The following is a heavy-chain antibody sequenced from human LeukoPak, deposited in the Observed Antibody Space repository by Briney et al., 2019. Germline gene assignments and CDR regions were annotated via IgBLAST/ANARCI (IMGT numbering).Heavy chain of an antibody. J-gene: IGHJ4*02. Sequence: GESLKISCKGSGYSLTSYWIGWVRQMPGKGLEWMGIIYPGDSDTRYSPSFQGQVTISADKSTSTAYLQWSSLKASDTAMYYCARKNTPGWYYYDSSGYYYWGQGTPVTVSS. CDR1: GYSLTSYW. CDR3: ARKNTPGWYYYDSSGYYY. D-gene: IGHD3-22*01. CDR2: IYPGDSDT. V-gene: IGHV5-51*01.